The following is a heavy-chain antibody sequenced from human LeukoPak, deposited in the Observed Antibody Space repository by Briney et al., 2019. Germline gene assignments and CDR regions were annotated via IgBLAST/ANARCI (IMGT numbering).Heavy chain of an antibody. D-gene: IGHD6-13*01. Sequence: GRSLKLSCAASGFTFSSYAMHWVRQAPGKGLEWVAVISYDGSNKYYADSVKGRFTISRDNSKNTLYLQMNSLRAEDTAVYYCARARNIAAAGTKDCWGQGTLVTVSS. CDR3: ARARNIAAAGTKDC. CDR2: ISYDGSNK. CDR1: GFTFSSYA. V-gene: IGHV3-30-3*01. J-gene: IGHJ4*02.